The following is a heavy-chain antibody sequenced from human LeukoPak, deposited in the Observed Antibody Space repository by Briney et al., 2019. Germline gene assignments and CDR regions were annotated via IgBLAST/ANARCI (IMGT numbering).Heavy chain of an antibody. Sequence: GGSLRLSCAASGFTVSGTHMSWVRQAPGKGLEWVSAMYTGGTTYYADSVTGRFTVSRDTSRNNLFLHMNSLRADDTAIYYCAKDEATSGGGLASWGQGTLVIVSS. CDR2: MYTGGTT. D-gene: IGHD3-16*01. CDR1: GFTVSGTH. V-gene: IGHV3-53*01. CDR3: AKDEATSGGGLAS. J-gene: IGHJ5*01.